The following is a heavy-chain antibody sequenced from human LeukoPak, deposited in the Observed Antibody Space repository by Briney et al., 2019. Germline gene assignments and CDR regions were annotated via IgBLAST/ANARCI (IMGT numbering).Heavy chain of an antibody. CDR1: GYSISSGYY. V-gene: IGHV4-38-2*02. CDR3: AREEAAAAPGVDY. CDR2: IYHSGST. Sequence: SETLSLTCTVSGYSISSGYYWGWIRQPPGKGLEWVGSIYHSGSTYYNPSLKSRVTISVDTSKNQFSLKLSSVTAADTAVYYCAREEAAAAPGVDYWGQGTLVTVSS. D-gene: IGHD6-13*01. J-gene: IGHJ4*02.